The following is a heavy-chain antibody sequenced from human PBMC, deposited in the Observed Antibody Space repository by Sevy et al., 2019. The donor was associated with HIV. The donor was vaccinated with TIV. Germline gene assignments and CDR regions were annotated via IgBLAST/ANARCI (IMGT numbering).Heavy chain of an antibody. D-gene: IGHD6-13*01. Sequence: GGSLRLSCAASGFIFGTYSMHWVRQAPGKGLEWVAAISYDGNNKYYADSVKGRFTISRDNPKNTLFLQVNSLRPEDTAVYYCARAYSSWFGTVHYWGQGTLVTVSS. CDR1: GFIFGTYS. CDR3: ARAYSSWFGTVHY. J-gene: IGHJ4*02. CDR2: ISYDGNNK. V-gene: IGHV3-30-3*01.